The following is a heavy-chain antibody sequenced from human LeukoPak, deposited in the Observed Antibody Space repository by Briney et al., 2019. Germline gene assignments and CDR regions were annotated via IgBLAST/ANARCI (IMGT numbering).Heavy chain of an antibody. CDR3: ARVMKEWLCPDY. D-gene: IGHD3-3*01. V-gene: IGHV3-53*01. J-gene: IGHJ4*02. CDR2: IYSGGST. CDR1: GFTFSDEY. Sequence: GGSLRLSCAASGFTFSDEYMSWIRQAPGKGLELVSLIYSGGSTYYADSVKGRFTISRDISKNTVYFQMNSLRAEDTAVYYCARVMKEWLCPDYWGQGSLVTVSS.